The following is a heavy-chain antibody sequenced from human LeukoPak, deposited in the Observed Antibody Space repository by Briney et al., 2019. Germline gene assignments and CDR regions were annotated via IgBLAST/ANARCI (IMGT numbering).Heavy chain of an antibody. CDR3: AKGGYSSGWRNYFDY. CDR2: ISATGGST. Sequence: PGGSLGLSCAASGFTFSNYGITWVRQAPGKGLEWVSTISATGGSTYYADSVKGRFTISRDNSKDTLYLQMNSLRAEDTAVYYCAKGGYSSGWRNYFDYWGQGTLVTVSS. J-gene: IGHJ4*02. CDR1: GFTFSNYG. D-gene: IGHD6-19*01. V-gene: IGHV3-23*01.